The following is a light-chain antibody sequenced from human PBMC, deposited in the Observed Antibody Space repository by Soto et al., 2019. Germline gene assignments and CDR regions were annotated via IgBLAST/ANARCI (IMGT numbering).Light chain of an antibody. V-gene: IGKV4-1*01. J-gene: IGKJ1*01. CDR3: QQHYTTPRT. CDR1: QSILFTSDNKNY. CDR2: WAS. Sequence: DIVMTQSQDSLAVSLGERATIHCKSSQSILFTSDNKNYLAWYQQKSGQPPRLLIYWASTRESGVPDRFSGRGSGTDFSLTISSLEAEDVAVYYCQQHYTTPRTFGQGTKVDIK.